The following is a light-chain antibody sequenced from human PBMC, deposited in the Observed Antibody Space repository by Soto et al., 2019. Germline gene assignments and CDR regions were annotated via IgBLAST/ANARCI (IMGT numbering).Light chain of an antibody. CDR1: QSVANSY. CDR2: GAT. CDR3: QHFGSSPET. J-gene: IGKJ1*01. V-gene: IGKV3-20*01. Sequence: EVVLTQSPGTLSLSPGERATLSCRASQSVANSYLAWYQQKLGRAPRLLFDGATRRATGIPDRFSASGSGTDFTLTISTLESDDFAVYYCQHFGSSPETFGQGTKVE.